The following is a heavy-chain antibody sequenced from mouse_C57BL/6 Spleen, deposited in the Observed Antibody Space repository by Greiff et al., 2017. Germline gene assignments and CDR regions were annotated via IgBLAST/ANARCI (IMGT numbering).Heavy chain of an antibody. CDR2: IYPEDGDT. J-gene: IGHJ4*01. V-gene: IGHV14-1*01. CDR3: TTSPLDY. Sequence: VQLQQSGAELVRPGASVKLSCTASGFNINDYYMTWVKQRPEQGLEWIGSIYPEDGDTEYAPKFQGKATMTADTSSITAYLQLSSLTSEDTAVYYCTTSPLDYWGQGTSVTVSA. CDR1: GFNINDYY.